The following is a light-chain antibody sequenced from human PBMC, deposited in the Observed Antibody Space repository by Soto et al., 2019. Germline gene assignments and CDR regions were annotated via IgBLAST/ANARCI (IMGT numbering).Light chain of an antibody. Sequence: EIVLTQAPGTRSLSPGERATLSCRASQSVSSSFLAWYQQRPGQAPRLLIFGASYRATGIPDRFSGSGSGTDFTLTISRLEPEDFAVYYCQHYGESPPEYTFGPGTNVDSK. CDR3: QHYGESPPEYT. CDR2: GAS. CDR1: QSVSSSF. J-gene: IGKJ3*01. V-gene: IGKV3-20*01.